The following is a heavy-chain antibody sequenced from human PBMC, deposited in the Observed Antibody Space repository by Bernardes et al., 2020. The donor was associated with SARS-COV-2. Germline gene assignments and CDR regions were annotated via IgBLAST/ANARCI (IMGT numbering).Heavy chain of an antibody. J-gene: IGHJ4*02. V-gene: IGHV4-31*03. D-gene: IGHD3-3*01. CDR1: GGSISSGAYY. CDR3: ARALRFGVVIQHFDY. Sequence: SETLSLTCTVSGGSISSGAYYWSWIRQHPGKGLEWIGYIYYSGTTYYNPSLKSRVTISIDTSKSQFSLKLNSVTAADTAVYYCARALRFGVVIQHFDYWGQGTRVTVSS. CDR2: IYYSGTT.